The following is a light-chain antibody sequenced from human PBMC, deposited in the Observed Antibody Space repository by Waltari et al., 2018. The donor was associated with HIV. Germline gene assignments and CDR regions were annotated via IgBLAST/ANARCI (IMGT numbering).Light chain of an antibody. CDR1: LTVFYNSNNLNY. CDR3: QQYYTLPPT. V-gene: IGKV4-1*01. J-gene: IGKJ4*01. CDR2: RAS. Sequence: DIFMTQSIDSMLVPLAASGTCSCSSSLTVFYNSNNLNYLAWYQQKPRQSPKVLIYRASTRAFGVSDRFTGSGSGTNFSLTISGLQADDLAVYYCQQYYTLPPTFGGGTKVEIK.